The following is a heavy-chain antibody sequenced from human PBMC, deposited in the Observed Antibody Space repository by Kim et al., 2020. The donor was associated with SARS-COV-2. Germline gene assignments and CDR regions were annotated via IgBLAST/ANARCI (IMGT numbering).Heavy chain of an antibody. CDR2: ILYSGST. D-gene: IGHD1-7*01. V-gene: IGHV4-59*11. CDR3: ARVRVANSATDP. J-gene: IGHJ5*02. CDR1: GGPISSHY. Sequence: SETLSLTCTVSGGPISSHYWNWIRQPPGKGLEWIGYILYSGSTNYNPSLKSRVTISVDTSKNQFSLKLSSVTAADTAVYYCARVRVANSATDPWGQGTLVTVSS.